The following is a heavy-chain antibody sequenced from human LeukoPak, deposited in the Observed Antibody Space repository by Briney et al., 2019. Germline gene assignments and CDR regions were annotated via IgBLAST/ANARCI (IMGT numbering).Heavy chain of an antibody. D-gene: IGHD6-19*01. J-gene: IGHJ4*02. CDR1: GFTFDSYS. V-gene: IGHV3-21*01. Sequence: GGSLRLSCAVSGFTFDSYSMNWVRQAPGKGLEWVSFISSSGSYIYYADSVKGRFTISRDNAKNSLCLQMNSLRAEDTAVYYCASQTPRRLPIAVADYFDYWGQGTLVTVSS. CDR2: ISSSGSYI. CDR3: ASQTPRRLPIAVADYFDY.